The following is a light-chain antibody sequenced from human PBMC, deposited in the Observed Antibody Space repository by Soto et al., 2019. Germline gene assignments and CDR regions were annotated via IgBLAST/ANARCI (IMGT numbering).Light chain of an antibody. V-gene: IGLV2-14*01. CDR3: LSYAGSYTFV. Sequence: QSVLTQPASVSGSPGQSITISCTGTTSDVGGYNYVSWYQQHPGKVPKLLIHEVSNRPSGVSNRFSGSKSGNTASLTISGLQAEDEADYYCLSYAGSYTFVFGTGTKVTVL. J-gene: IGLJ1*01. CDR1: TSDVGGYNY. CDR2: EVS.